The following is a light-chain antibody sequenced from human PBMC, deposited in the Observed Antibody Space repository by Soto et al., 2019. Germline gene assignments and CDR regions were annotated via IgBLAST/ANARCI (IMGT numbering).Light chain of an antibody. CDR3: QQYGSSLWT. V-gene: IGKV3-20*01. CDR2: GAS. CDR1: QYVRSTY. Sequence: EIVLTQSPGTLSLSPGERVTLSCRASQYVRSTYLAWYQQKPGQAPRLLIYGASSRATGIPDRFTGSGSGTDFTLTISRLEPEDCAVYYCQQYGSSLWTFGQGTKVEIK. J-gene: IGKJ1*01.